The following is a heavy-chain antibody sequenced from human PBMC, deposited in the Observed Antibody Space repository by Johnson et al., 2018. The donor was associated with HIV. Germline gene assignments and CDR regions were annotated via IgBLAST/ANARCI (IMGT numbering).Heavy chain of an antibody. J-gene: IGHJ3*02. CDR3: ARLCVRGSYGDRFDVRHDAFDI. V-gene: IGHV3-30*03. Sequence: QMHLVESGGGVVQPGRSLRLSCAASGFIFSSYGMHWVRQAPGKGLEWVAVISYDGSVKYYADAVKGRFTISRDNSKNTLYVQMNSLRSEDTAVDYCARLCVRGSYGDRFDVRHDAFDIWGQGTMVTVSS. D-gene: IGHD5-18*01. CDR2: ISYDGSVK. CDR1: GFIFSSYG.